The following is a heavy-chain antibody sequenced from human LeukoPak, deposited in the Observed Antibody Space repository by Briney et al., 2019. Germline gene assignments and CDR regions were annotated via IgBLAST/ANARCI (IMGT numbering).Heavy chain of an antibody. CDR1: GFTFSDSY. CDR2: ISNSGSSI. D-gene: IGHD3-10*01. Sequence: GGSLRLSCAASGFTFSDSYMTWIRQAPGKGLEWVSYISNSGSSIYYADSVKGRFTISRDNAKNSLYLQMNSLRAEDTAVYYCARGIIGFPTNFDYWGQGTLVTVSS. CDR3: ARGIIGFPTNFDY. J-gene: IGHJ4*02. V-gene: IGHV3-11*01.